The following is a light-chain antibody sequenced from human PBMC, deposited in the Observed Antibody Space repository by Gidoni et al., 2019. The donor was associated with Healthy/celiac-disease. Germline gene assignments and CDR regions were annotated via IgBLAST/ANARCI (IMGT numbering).Light chain of an antibody. V-gene: IGLV3-19*01. CDR2: GKN. J-gene: IGLJ2*01. Sequence: SSELTQAPAASVALGQTGRITCQGDSLRSYYASWYQQKPGQAPVRVIYGKNNRPSGIPDRFSGSSSGNTASLTITGAQAEDEADYYCNSRDSSGNHVVFGGGTKLTVL. CDR1: SLRSYY. CDR3: NSRDSSGNHVV.